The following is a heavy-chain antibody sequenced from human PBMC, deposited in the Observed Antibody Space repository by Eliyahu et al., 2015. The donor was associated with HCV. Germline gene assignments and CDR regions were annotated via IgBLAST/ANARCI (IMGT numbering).Heavy chain of an antibody. Sequence: QVQLQESGPGLVKPSETLSLTCTVSGGSISSYYWSWIRQPPGKGLEWIGVILYRWSTNYNPSLKSRVTISVDTSKNQFSLKLSSVTAADTAVYYCARGGITMVRGVIPWFDPWGQGTLVTVSS. CDR1: GGSISSYY. CDR2: ILYRWST. J-gene: IGHJ5*02. V-gene: IGHV4-59*01. CDR3: ARGGITMVRGVIPWFDP. D-gene: IGHD3-10*01.